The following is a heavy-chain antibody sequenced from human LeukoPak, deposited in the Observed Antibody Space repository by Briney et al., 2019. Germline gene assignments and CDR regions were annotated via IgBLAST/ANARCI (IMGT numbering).Heavy chain of an antibody. CDR2: IRGSGDDT. CDR1: GFTFSTNA. J-gene: IGHJ4*02. V-gene: IGHV3-23*01. Sequence: GGSLRLSCAASGFTFSTNAMAWVRQAPGKGLEWVSAIRGSGDDTYYADSVKGRFTISRDNSKNTLSLQMNSLRAEDTAVYYCAKDFPVSYWGQGTLVTVSS. CDR3: AKDFPVSY.